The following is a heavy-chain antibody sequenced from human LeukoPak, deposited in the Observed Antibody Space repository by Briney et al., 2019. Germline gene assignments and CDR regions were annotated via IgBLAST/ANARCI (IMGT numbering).Heavy chain of an antibody. V-gene: IGHV1-69*05. CDR1: GGTFINYD. CDR2: IIPIFGTA. Sequence: ASVKVSCKASGGTFINYDITWVRQAPGQGLEWMGGIIPIFGTANYAQKFQGRVTITTDESTSTAYMELSRLRSDDTAVYYCASEMGEYCSSTSCYTRDYWGQGTLVTVSS. CDR3: ASEMGEYCSSTSCYTRDY. J-gene: IGHJ4*02. D-gene: IGHD2-2*02.